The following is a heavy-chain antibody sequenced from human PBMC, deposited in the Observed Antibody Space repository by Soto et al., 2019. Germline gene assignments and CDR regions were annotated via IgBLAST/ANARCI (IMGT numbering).Heavy chain of an antibody. CDR2: IYYSGST. J-gene: IGHJ5*02. CDR1: GGSISSSSYY. D-gene: IGHD3-3*01. Sequence: QLQLQESGPGLVKPSETLSLTCTVSGGSISSSSYYWGWIRQPPGKGLEWIGSIYYSGSTYYNPSLKSRVTISVDTSKNQFSLKLSSVTAADTAVYYCARRTSNTDYDFWSGSSDAENWFDPWGQGTLVTVSS. CDR3: ARRTSNTDYDFWSGSSDAENWFDP. V-gene: IGHV4-39*01.